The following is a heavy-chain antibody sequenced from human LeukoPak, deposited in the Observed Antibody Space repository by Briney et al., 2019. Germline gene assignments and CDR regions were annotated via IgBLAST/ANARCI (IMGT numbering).Heavy chain of an antibody. D-gene: IGHD6-19*01. CDR2: TYYRSKWYN. J-gene: IGHJ4*02. Sequence: SRTLSLTFAISGDSVSSNSAAWNWIRQSPSRGLEWLGRTYYRSKWYNDYAASVKSRITFNPDTSNNQFSLQLISVTPEDTAVYYCARGWSFDCWGQGTLVTVSS. CDR3: ARGWSFDC. CDR1: GDSVSSNSAA. V-gene: IGHV6-1*01.